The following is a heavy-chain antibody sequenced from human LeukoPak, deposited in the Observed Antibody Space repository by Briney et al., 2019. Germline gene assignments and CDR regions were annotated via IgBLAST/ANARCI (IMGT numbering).Heavy chain of an antibody. V-gene: IGHV3-53*01. Sequence: GGSLRLSCVVSGFTVSNNYMSWVRQAPRKGLEWVSLIYSGGSTFYAPSVKGRFTISRDNSKNTLYLQINSLRAEDTAIYYCAKDVWWSVSWGQGTLVTVSS. CDR3: AKDVWWSVS. CDR2: IYSGGST. J-gene: IGHJ5*02. CDR1: GFTVSNNY. D-gene: IGHD2-8*02.